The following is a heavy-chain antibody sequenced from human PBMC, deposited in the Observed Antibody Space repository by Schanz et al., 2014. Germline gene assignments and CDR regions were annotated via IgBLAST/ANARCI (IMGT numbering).Heavy chain of an antibody. J-gene: IGHJ4*02. D-gene: IGHD4-17*01. Sequence: QVLLVQSGAEVKKPGASVKVSCKASGYFFSSYGISWVRQAPGQGLEWMGWISPYNGNTKYAEKLEDRFTMTTDISTSTAYMQLRSLTSDDTAVYYCARVVRSDYLSELDFWGQGTQVIVSS. CDR3: ARVVRSDYLSELDF. CDR2: ISPYNGNT. V-gene: IGHV1-18*01. CDR1: GYFFSSYG.